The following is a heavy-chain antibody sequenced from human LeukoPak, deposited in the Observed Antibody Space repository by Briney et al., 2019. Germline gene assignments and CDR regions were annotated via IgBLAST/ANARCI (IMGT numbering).Heavy chain of an antibody. CDR3: ARGGSYRGAFDI. J-gene: IGHJ3*02. CDR2: ISGSGGST. V-gene: IGHV3-23*01. Sequence: GGSLRLSCAASGFTFSSYAMSWVRQAPGKGLEWVSAISGSGGSTYYADSVKGRFTISRDNSKNTLYLQMNSLRAEDTAVYYCARGGSYRGAFDIWGQGTMVTVSS. CDR1: GFTFSSYA. D-gene: IGHD1-26*01.